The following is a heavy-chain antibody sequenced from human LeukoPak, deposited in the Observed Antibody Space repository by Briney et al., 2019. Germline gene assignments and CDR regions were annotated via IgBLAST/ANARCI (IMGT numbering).Heavy chain of an antibody. CDR1: GFTFSSYA. Sequence: GGSLRLSCAASGFTFSSYAMSWVRQAPGKGLEWVSTISNSGGSNKYYADSVKGRFTISRDNSKNTLNLQMNSLRAEDTAVYYCAKTGQFDYWGQGTLVTVSS. V-gene: IGHV3-23*01. J-gene: IGHJ4*02. CDR3: AKTGQFDY. D-gene: IGHD3-10*01. CDR2: ISNSGGSNK.